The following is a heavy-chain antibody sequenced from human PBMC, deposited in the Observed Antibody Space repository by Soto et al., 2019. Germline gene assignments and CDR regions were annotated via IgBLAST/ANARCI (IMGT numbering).Heavy chain of an antibody. Sequence: QVQLVESGGGVVQPGGSLRLSCAVSGFTFSRYGMHWVRQAPGKGLEWVTGISSDGSKKYYGDSVKGRFSISRDNSKNPLYLQMDSLRAEDTAMYYCAKELSGTTAPDYWGQGTLVTVSS. CDR1: GFTFSRYG. V-gene: IGHV3-30*18. J-gene: IGHJ4*02. CDR3: AKELSGTTAPDY. D-gene: IGHD3-10*01. CDR2: ISSDGSKK.